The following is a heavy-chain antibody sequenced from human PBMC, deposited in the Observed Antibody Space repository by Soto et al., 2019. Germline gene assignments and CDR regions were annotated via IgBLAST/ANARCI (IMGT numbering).Heavy chain of an antibody. Sequence: VESGGGLVYPGGSLRLSCVASGFSFSDHSMNWVRQAPGKGLQWISYISSNSETTYYADSVKGRFTVSRDNAQNALFLQMNSLRDDDTATYYCARLPQGSLVTAWGQRARATVSS. CDR2: ISSNSETT. CDR3: ARLPQGSLVTA. D-gene: IGHD2-21*02. CDR1: GFSFSDHS. V-gene: IGHV3-48*02. J-gene: IGHJ5*02.